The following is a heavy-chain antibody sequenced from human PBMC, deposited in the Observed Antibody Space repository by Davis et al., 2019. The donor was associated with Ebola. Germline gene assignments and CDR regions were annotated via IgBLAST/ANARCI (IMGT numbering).Heavy chain of an antibody. V-gene: IGHV3-30-3*01. CDR1: GFTFSSYA. CDR2: ISYDGSNK. J-gene: IGHJ5*02. D-gene: IGHD1-20*01. Sequence: PGGSLRLSCAASGFTFSSYAMHWVRQAPGKGLEWVAVISYDGSNKYYADSVKGRFTISRDNSKNTLYLQMNSLRAEDTAVYYCARPPGYNWNDVWFDPWGQGTLVTVSS. CDR3: ARPPGYNWNDVWFDP.